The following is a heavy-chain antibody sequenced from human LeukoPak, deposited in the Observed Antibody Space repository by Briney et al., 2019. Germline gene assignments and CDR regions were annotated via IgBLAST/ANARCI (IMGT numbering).Heavy chain of an antibody. V-gene: IGHV1-2*02. CDR3: ARAYRGWLQFSPDY. CDR2: INPNSGGT. CDR1: GYTFTGYH. Sequence: GASVKVSCKASGYTFTGYHMHWVRQAPGQGLEWMGWINPNSGGTNYAQKFQGRVTMTRDTSISTAYMELSRLRSDDTAVYYCARAYRGWLQFSPDYWGQGTLVTVSS. J-gene: IGHJ4*02. D-gene: IGHD5-24*01.